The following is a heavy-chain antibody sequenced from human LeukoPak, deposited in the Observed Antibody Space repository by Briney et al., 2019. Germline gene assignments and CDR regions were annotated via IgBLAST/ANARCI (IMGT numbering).Heavy chain of an antibody. CDR1: GGTFSSYA. D-gene: IGHD3-10*01. V-gene: IGHV1-69*13. CDR3: ARGGYYGSGSFPDY. CDR2: IIPIFGTA. J-gene: IGHJ4*02. Sequence: SVKVSCKASGGTFSSYAISWVRQAPGQGLEWMGGIIPIFGTANYAQKFQGSVTITADESTSTAYMELSSLRPEDTAVYYCARGGYYGSGSFPDYWGQGTLVTVSS.